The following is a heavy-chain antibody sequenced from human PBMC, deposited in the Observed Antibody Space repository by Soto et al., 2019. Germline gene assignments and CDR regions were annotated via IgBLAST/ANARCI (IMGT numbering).Heavy chain of an antibody. CDR1: GYTFTGYY. CDR2: INPNSGGT. CDR3: ARDPGQLPLQSLYYYGMGV. Sequence: GASVKVSCKASGYTFTGYYMHWVRQAPGQGLEWMGWINPNSGGTNYAQKFQGWVTMTRDTSISTAYMELSRLRSDDTAVYYCARDPGQLPLQSLYYYGMGVWGQGTTVTVSS. J-gene: IGHJ6*02. V-gene: IGHV1-2*04. D-gene: IGHD2-2*01.